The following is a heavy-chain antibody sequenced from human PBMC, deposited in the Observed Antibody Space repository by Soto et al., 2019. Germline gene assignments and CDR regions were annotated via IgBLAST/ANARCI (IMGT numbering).Heavy chain of an antibody. Sequence: SETLSLTCTVSGGSISSGDYYWSWIRQPPGKGLEWIGYIYYSGSTYYNPSLKSRVTISVDTSKNQFSLKLSSVTAADTAVYYCARVGWNYYYYGMDVWGQGTKVTVSS. CDR2: IYYSGST. D-gene: IGHD2-15*01. V-gene: IGHV4-30-4*01. J-gene: IGHJ6*02. CDR3: ARVGWNYYYYGMDV. CDR1: GGSISSGDYY.